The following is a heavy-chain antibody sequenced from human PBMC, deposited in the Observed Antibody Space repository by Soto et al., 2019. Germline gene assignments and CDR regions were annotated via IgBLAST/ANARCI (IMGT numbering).Heavy chain of an antibody. CDR3: AKDRGFGELLYPLFDY. V-gene: IGHV3-9*01. Sequence: GGSLRLSWAASGFTFDDYAMHWVRQAPGKGLEWVSGISWNSGSIGYADSAKGRFTISRDNAKNSLYLQMNSLRAEDTALYYCAKDRGFGELLYPLFDYWGQGTLVTVSS. CDR2: ISWNSGSI. D-gene: IGHD3-10*01. CDR1: GFTFDDYA. J-gene: IGHJ4*02.